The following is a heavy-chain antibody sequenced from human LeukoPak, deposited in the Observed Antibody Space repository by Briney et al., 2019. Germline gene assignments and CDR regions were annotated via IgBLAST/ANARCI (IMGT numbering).Heavy chain of an antibody. J-gene: IGHJ4*02. Sequence: GGTLRLSCAASGFILSSHGMNWVRQAPGKGLEWVSGISPSGDITYYADSVKGRFTISRNNSKNTLYLQMNSLRAEDTAVYYCAILTVTTAYWGQGTLVTVSS. CDR3: AILTVTTAY. CDR2: ISPSGDIT. D-gene: IGHD4-17*01. V-gene: IGHV3-23*01. CDR1: GFILSSHG.